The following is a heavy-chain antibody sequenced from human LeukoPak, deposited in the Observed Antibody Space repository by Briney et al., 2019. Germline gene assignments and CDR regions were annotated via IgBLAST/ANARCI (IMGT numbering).Heavy chain of an antibody. V-gene: IGHV3-23*01. D-gene: IGHD3-22*01. CDR3: AKDVLATRITMIVVEVGAFDI. CDR1: GGSFSGYY. Sequence: PSETLSLTCAVYGGSFSGYYWSWVRQAPGKGLEWVSAISGSGGSTYYADSVKGRFTTSRDNSKNTLYLQMNSLRAEDTAVYYCAKDVLATRITMIVVEVGAFDIWGQGTMVTVSS. J-gene: IGHJ3*02. CDR2: ISGSGGST.